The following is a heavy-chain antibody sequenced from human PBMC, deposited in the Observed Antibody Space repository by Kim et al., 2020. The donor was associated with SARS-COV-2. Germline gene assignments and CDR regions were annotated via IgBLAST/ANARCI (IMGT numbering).Heavy chain of an antibody. CDR3: ARVLRSGQWLVRKHYYYGMDV. J-gene: IGHJ6*02. CDR1: GFTFSSYW. D-gene: IGHD6-19*01. V-gene: IGHV3-7*01. Sequence: GGSLRLSCAASGFTFSSYWMSWVRQAPGKGLEWVANIKQDGSEKYYVDSVNGRFTISRDNAKNLLYLQMNSLRAEDTAVYYCARVLRSGQWLVRKHYYYGMDVWGQGTTVTVSS. CDR2: IKQDGSEK.